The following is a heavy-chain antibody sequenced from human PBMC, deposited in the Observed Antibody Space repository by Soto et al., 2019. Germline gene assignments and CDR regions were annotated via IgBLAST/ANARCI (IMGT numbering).Heavy chain of an antibody. D-gene: IGHD3-22*01. CDR1: GGSISSGDYY. CDR2: IYYSGST. Sequence: SETLSLTCTVSGGSISSGDYYWSWIRQPPGKGLEWIGYIYYSGSTYYNPSLKSRVTISVDTSKNQFSLKLSSVTAADTAVYYCARLTYYYDSSGPKPDGNAFDIWGQGTMVTVS. V-gene: IGHV4-30-4*01. J-gene: IGHJ3*02. CDR3: ARLTYYYDSSGPKPDGNAFDI.